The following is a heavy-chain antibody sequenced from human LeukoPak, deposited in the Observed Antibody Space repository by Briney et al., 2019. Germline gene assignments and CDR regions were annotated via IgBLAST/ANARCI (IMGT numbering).Heavy chain of an antibody. CDR3: ARHDYRGSIDY. V-gene: IGHV4-39*01. CDR1: GGSISSNNYH. D-gene: IGHD4-11*01. Sequence: SETLSLTCTVSGGSISSNNYHWGWIRQPPGKGLEWIGSIYYSGSTYYNPSLKSRVTISVDTSKNQFSLKVTSVTAADTAVYSCARHDYRGSIDYWGQGTLVTVSS. CDR2: IYYSGST. J-gene: IGHJ4*02.